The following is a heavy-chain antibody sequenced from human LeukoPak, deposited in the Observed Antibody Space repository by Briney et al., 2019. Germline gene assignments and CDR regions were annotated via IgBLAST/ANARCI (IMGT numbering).Heavy chain of an antibody. V-gene: IGHV1-24*01. D-gene: IGHD1-26*01. CDR1: GYTLTELS. CDR3: ATTSSGSYYPYYYYMDV. J-gene: IGHJ6*03. Sequence: GASVKVSCKVSGYTLTELSMHWVRQAPGKGLEWMGGFDPEDGETIYAQKFQGRVTMTEDTSTDTAYMELSSLRSEDTAVYYCATTSSGSYYPYYYYMDVWGKGTTVTLS. CDR2: FDPEDGET.